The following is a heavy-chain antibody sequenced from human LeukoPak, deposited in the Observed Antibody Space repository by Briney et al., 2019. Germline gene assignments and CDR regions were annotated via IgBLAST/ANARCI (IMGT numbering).Heavy chain of an antibody. V-gene: IGHV1-2*06. J-gene: IGHJ4*02. CDR2: INPNSGGT. Sequence: ASVKVSCKASGYTFTDYYMHWVRQAPGQGLEWMGRINPNSGGTNYAQKFQGRVTMTRDTSISTAYMDLTRLRSDDTAVYYCARGTEYYFDYWGQGTLVTVSS. D-gene: IGHD1-1*01. CDR1: GYTFTDYY. CDR3: ARGTEYYFDY.